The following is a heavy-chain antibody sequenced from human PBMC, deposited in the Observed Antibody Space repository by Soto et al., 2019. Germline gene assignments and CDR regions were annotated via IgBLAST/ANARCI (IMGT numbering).Heavy chain of an antibody. J-gene: IGHJ4*02. CDR3: AGDQEDIVVVPAAILLV. CDR2: INAGNGNT. V-gene: IGHV1-3*01. D-gene: IGHD2-2*01. Sequence: QVQLVQSGAEVKKPGASVKVSCKASGYTFTSYAMHWVRQAPGQRLEWMGWINAGNGNTKYSQKFQGRVTITRDTSASTAYMELSSLRSEDTAVYYCAGDQEDIVVVPAAILLVWGQGTLVTVSS. CDR1: GYTFTSYA.